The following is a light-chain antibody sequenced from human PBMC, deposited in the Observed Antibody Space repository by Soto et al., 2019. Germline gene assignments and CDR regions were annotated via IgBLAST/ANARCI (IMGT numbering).Light chain of an antibody. J-gene: IGKJ2*01. Sequence: EIVLTQSPGTLSLSPGERATLSCRASQSVSSSDLAWYQQKPGQAPRLLIYGASSRATGIPDRFSGSGSGTDFPLTISRLEPEDFAVYYCHQYGSSPYTFGHGTKLEIK. CDR3: HQYGSSPYT. CDR1: QSVSSSD. V-gene: IGKV3-20*01. CDR2: GAS.